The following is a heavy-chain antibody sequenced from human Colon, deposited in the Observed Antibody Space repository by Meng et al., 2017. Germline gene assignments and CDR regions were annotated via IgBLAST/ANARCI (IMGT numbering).Heavy chain of an antibody. Sequence: GESLKISCVASGFTINDYTISWVRQAPGKELEWVGFIRGKPYDGTTDYAASVKGRFTISRDDSKSIAYLQMNSLKSEDTAVYYCARSPAAKYFHHWGQGSLVVVSS. CDR2: IRGKPYDGTT. CDR3: ARSPAAKYFHH. V-gene: IGHV3-49*04. CDR1: GFTINDYT. J-gene: IGHJ1*01. D-gene: IGHD6-25*01.